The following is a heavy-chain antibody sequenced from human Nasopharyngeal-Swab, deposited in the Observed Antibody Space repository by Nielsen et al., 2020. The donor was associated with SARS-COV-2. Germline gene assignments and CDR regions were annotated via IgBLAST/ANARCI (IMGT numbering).Heavy chain of an antibody. CDR2: IAHDASNE. J-gene: IGHJ3*02. V-gene: IGHV3-30*03. CDR1: GFTFSSFG. D-gene: IGHD2-21*02. CDR3: ARESVVTGMDDATDI. Sequence: GWSLRLSCAASGFTFSSFGMHWVRQAPGKGLEWVAFIAHDASNEYYGDSVKGRFTISRDDAKNSVYLQMNSLRAEDTAVYYCARESVVTGMDDATDIWGQGTMVTVSS.